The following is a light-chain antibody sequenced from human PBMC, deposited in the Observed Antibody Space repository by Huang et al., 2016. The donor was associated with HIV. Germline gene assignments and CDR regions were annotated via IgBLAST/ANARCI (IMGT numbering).Light chain of an antibody. Sequence: EIVMTQSPATLSVSPGERATLSCRASQTVNSNLAWDHHKPGQAPRRLIYGASTRATGVPARVSGSGSGTKFTLTISSLQSEDFAVYYCQQYNNWLAFGQGTKVEIK. V-gene: IGKV3-15*01. CDR2: GAS. CDR1: QTVNSN. J-gene: IGKJ1*01. CDR3: QQYNNWLA.